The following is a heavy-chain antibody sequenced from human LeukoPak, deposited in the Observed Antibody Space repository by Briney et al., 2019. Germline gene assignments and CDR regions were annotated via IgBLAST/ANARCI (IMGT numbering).Heavy chain of an antibody. CDR1: GYTFTGYY. CDR2: INPNSGDT. CDR3: ARERAEGGHAFDI. V-gene: IGHV1-2*02. J-gene: IGHJ3*02. D-gene: IGHD1-14*01. Sequence: ASVKVSCKASGYTFTGYYMHWVRQAPGQGLEWMGWINPNSGDTNYAQKFQGRVAMTRDTSISTAYMELSRLTSDDTAVYYCARERAEGGHAFDIWGQGTMVTVCS.